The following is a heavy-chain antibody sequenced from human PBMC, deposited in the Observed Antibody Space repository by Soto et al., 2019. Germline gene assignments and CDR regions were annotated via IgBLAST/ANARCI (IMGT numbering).Heavy chain of an antibody. CDR3: ARSSSGWAYFFDY. Sequence: EVQLVESGGGLVQPGGSLRLSCTASGFTFSSYSMNWVRQAPGKGLEWVSYITSSSSPIYYADSVKGRFTISRDNAKNARSLQMNTLRTEDTAVDYCARSSSGWAYFFDYWGQGTLVTVSS. V-gene: IGHV3-48*01. CDR2: ITSSSSPI. D-gene: IGHD6-19*01. CDR1: GFTFSSYS. J-gene: IGHJ4*02.